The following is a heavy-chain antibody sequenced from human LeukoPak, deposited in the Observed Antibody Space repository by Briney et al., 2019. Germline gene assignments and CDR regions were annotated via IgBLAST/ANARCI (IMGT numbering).Heavy chain of an antibody. CDR3: ARGLIAVAGKFDY. V-gene: IGHV1-69*05. CDR2: IIPIFGTA. D-gene: IGHD6-19*01. J-gene: IGHJ4*02. CDR1: GGTFSSYA. Sequence: ASVKVSCKASGGTFSSYAISWVRQAPGQGREWRGRIIPIFGTANYAQKFQGRVTITTDESTSTAYMELSSLRSEDTAVYYCARGLIAVAGKFDYWGQGTLVTVSS.